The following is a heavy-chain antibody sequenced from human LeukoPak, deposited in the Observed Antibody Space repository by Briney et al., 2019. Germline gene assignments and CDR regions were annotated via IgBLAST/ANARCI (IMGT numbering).Heavy chain of an antibody. CDR2: ARNKANSYST. V-gene: IGHV3-72*01. CDR1: GFSFTDHI. Sequence: GGSLRLSCAGSGFSFTDHIMERVRQAPGKGLEWVGRARNKANSYSTEYAASVKGRFTISRDDAKNSLYLHMNSLQTEDTGVSYCTSAFWGSFDYCGQGSLVTVSS. D-gene: IGHD3-16*01. J-gene: IGHJ4*02. CDR3: TSAFWGSFDY.